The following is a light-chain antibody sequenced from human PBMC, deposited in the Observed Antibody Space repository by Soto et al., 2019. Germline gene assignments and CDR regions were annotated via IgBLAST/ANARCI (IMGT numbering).Light chain of an antibody. Sequence: EIVMTQSPATVSVSPGERVTLSCRASQSVTSNLAWYQQKPGQAPRLLIYDASKRATGIPARFGGSGFGTDYTLTISSLEPEDFAVYYCQQRTKWRTFGQGTKVDIK. CDR1: QSVTSN. V-gene: IGKV3-11*01. CDR3: QQRTKWRT. J-gene: IGKJ1*01. CDR2: DAS.